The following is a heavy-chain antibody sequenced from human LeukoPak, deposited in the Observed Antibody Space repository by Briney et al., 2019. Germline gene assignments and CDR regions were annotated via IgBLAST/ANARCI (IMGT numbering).Heavy chain of an antibody. CDR3: AKDFGGSGSYPYYFDY. CDR2: ISGSGGST. J-gene: IGHJ4*02. V-gene: IGHV3-23*01. D-gene: IGHD3-10*01. Sequence: GGSLRLSCAASGFTFSSYAMSWVRQAPGKGLEWVSAISGSGGSTYYADSVKGRFTISRDNSKNTLSLQMSSLRAEDTAVYYCAKDFGGSGSYPYYFDYWGQGTLVTVSS. CDR1: GFTFSSYA.